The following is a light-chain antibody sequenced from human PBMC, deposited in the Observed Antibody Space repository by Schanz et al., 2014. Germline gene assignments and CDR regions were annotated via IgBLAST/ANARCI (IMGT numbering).Light chain of an antibody. CDR2: DYS. J-gene: IGLJ3*02. CDR3: GTRDSSLNAWV. CDR1: TSNIGNNY. Sequence: QSVLTQPPSVSAAPGQKVTISCSGSTSNIGNNYVSWYQQFPGTAPRLLIYDYSKRPSGIPDRFSGSGSGTSATLAITGLQTGDEDDYYCGTRDSSLNAWVFGGGTKLTVL. V-gene: IGLV1-51*01.